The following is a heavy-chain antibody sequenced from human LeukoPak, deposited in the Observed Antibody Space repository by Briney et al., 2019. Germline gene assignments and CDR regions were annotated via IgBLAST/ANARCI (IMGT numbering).Heavy chain of an antibody. CDR1: GGSISSYY. J-gene: IGHJ5*02. Sequence: SETLSLTCTVSGGSISSYYWSWIRQPPGKGLEWIGYIYYSGSTNYNPSLKSRVTISVDTSKNQISLKLSSVTAADTAVYYCARVGFRGVIIRSGWFDPWGQGTLVTVSS. D-gene: IGHD3-10*01. V-gene: IGHV4-59*01. CDR3: ARVGFRGVIIRSGWFDP. CDR2: IYYSGST.